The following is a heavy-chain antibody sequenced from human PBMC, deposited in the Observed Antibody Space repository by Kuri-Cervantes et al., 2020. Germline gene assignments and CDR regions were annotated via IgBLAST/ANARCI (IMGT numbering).Heavy chain of an antibody. V-gene: IGHV3-21*01. CDR1: GFTFGSYS. CDR3: ARDQTYGDYSSYYYYGMDV. D-gene: IGHD4-17*01. J-gene: IGHJ6*02. Sequence: GGSLRLSCAASGFTFGSYSMNWVRQAPGKGLEWVSSISSSSSYIYYADSVKGRFTISRDNAENSLYLQMNSLRAEDTAVYYCARDQTYGDYSSYYYYGMDVWGQGTTVTVSS. CDR2: ISSSSSYI.